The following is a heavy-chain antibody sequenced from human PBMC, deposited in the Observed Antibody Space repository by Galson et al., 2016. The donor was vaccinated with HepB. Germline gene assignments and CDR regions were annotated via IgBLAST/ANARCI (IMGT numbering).Heavy chain of an antibody. CDR1: GFTFSDYY. V-gene: IGHV3-11*06. CDR3: ARHGSNSYYYMDV. Sequence: SLRLSCAASGFTFSDYYMSWVRQAPGKGLEWVSSIASRRSYTNYADSVTGRFPISRDNARNYLYLQMDSLRAGDTAVYYCARHGSNSYYYMDVWGKGTTVTDSS. D-gene: IGHD4-11*01. CDR2: IASRRSYT. J-gene: IGHJ6*03.